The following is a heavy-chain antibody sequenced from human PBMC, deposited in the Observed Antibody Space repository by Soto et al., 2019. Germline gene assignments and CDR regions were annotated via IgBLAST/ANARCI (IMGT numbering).Heavy chain of an antibody. D-gene: IGHD6-19*01. V-gene: IGHV4-39*01. CDR3: ARQVSPGRSSGWSGLGS. CDR1: GGSISSSSYY. Sequence: PSETLSLTCTVSGGSISSSSYYWGWIRQPPGKGLEWIGSIYYSGSTYYNPSLKSRVAISVDTSKNQFSLKLSSVTAADTAVYYCARQVSPGRSSGWSGLGSWGQGTLVTVSS. J-gene: IGHJ5*01. CDR2: IYYSGST.